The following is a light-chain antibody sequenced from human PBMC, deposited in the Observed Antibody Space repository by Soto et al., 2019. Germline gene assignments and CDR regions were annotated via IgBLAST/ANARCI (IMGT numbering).Light chain of an antibody. CDR1: SSNIGAGYD. V-gene: IGLV1-40*01. CDR2: GNS. J-gene: IGLJ1*01. CDR3: QSYDSSLSGYV. Sequence: QSVLTQPPSVSGAPGQRVTISFTGISSNIGAGYDVHWYQQLPGTAPKLLIYGNSNRPSGVPDRFSGSKSGTSASLAITGLQAEDEADYYCQSYDSSLSGYVFGTGTKVTVL.